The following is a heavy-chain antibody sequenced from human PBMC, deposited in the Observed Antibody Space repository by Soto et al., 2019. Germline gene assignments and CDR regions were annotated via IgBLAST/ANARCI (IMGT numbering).Heavy chain of an antibody. CDR3: ARHIAVPTTRGFDY. Sequence: QVQLQESGPGLVKPSGTLSLTCAVSGASISSTNWWSWVRQAPGEGPEWIGEIYHSGATNYNPSLKSRVIISMHTSKNQPALRLDSVTAADTAVYFCARHIAVPTTRGFDYWGQGTLVTVSS. J-gene: IGHJ4*02. CDR1: GASISSTNW. V-gene: IGHV4-4*02. CDR2: IYHSGAT. D-gene: IGHD2-15*01.